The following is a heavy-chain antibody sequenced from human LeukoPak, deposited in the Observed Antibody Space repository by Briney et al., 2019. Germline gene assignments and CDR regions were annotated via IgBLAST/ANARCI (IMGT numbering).Heavy chain of an antibody. D-gene: IGHD5-18*01. CDR3: ARDGTWGYSSGRPFDY. Sequence: SETLSLTCAVYGGSFSGYYWSWIRQPPGKGLEWIGSIYHSGSTYYNPSLKSRVTISVDTSKNQFSLKLSSVTAADTAVYYCARDGTWGYSSGRPFDYWGQGTLVTVSS. CDR2: IYHSGST. CDR1: GGSFSGYY. J-gene: IGHJ4*02. V-gene: IGHV4-34*01.